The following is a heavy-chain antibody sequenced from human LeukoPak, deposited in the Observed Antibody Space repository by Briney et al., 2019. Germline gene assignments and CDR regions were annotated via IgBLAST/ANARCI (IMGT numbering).Heavy chain of an antibody. V-gene: IGHV3-30*18. CDR1: GFTFSSYG. CDR2: ISYDGSNK. Sequence: PGKSLRLSCAASGFTFSSYGMHWVRQAPGKGLEWVAIISYDGSNKYYADSVKGRFTISRDNSNNTLYLQMNSLRAEDTAVYYCAKENYYDSSGYFSFYFDYWGQGTLVTVSS. D-gene: IGHD3-22*01. CDR3: AKENYYDSSGYFSFYFDY. J-gene: IGHJ4*02.